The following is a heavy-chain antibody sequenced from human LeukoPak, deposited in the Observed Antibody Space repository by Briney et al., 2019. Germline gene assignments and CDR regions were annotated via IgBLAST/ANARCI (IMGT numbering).Heavy chain of an antibody. CDR3: ARDPVLRYFDWLGNYYYYGMDV. Sequence: ASVTVSCKASGYTFTSYGISWVRQAPGQGLEWMGWISAYNGNTNYAQKLQGRVTMTTDTSTSTAYMELRSLRSDDTAVYYCARDPVLRYFDWLGNYYYYGMDVWGQGTTVTVSS. CDR1: GYTFTSYG. V-gene: IGHV1-18*01. J-gene: IGHJ6*02. CDR2: ISAYNGNT. D-gene: IGHD3-9*01.